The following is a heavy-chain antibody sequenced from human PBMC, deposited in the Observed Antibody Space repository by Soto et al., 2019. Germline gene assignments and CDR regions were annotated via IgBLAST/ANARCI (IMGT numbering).Heavy chain of an antibody. D-gene: IGHD2-15*01. CDR3: AHRGYCSGGSCYWAEYFQH. CDR1: GFSLSTSGVG. V-gene: IGHV2-5*02. Sequence: QITLKESGPTLVKPTQTLTLTCTFSGFSLSTSGVGVGWIRQPPGKALEWLALIYWDDDKRYSPSLKSRLTTTKDTSKNQVVLTMTNMDPVDTATYYCAHRGYCSGGSCYWAEYFQHWGQGTLVTVSS. CDR2: IYWDDDK. J-gene: IGHJ1*01.